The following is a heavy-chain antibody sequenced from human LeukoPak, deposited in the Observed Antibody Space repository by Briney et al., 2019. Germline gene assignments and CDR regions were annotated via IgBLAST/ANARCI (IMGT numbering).Heavy chain of an antibody. CDR1: GGSISSGGYY. V-gene: IGHV4-31*03. CDR2: IYYSGST. D-gene: IGHD5-24*01. J-gene: IGHJ4*02. Sequence: SQTLSLTCTVSGGSISSGGYYWSWIRQHPGKGLEWIGYIYYSGSTYYNPSLKSRVTISVDTSKNQFSLKLSSVTAADTAVYYCARGFFGDAYIPSFDYWGQGLLVTVSS. CDR3: ARGFFGDAYIPSFDY.